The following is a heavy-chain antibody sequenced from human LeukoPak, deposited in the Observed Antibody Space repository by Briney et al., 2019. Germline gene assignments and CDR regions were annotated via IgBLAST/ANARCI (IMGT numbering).Heavy chain of an antibody. CDR2: IYYSGST. J-gene: IGHJ4*02. Sequence: PSETLSLTCTVSGASISPCYWSWIRQPPGRGLEWIGYIYYSGSTNYNPSLESRVTISVDTSTNQFSLKLSSVTAADTAVYYCARGTKTGNTGYDWSYWGQGSLVTVSS. D-gene: IGHD5-12*01. CDR1: GASISPCY. CDR3: ARGTKTGNTGYDWSY. V-gene: IGHV4-59*01.